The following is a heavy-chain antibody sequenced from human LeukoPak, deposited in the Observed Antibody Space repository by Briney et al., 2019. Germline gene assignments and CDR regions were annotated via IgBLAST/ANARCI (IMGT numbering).Heavy chain of an antibody. CDR3: ARHQESPFDI. CDR2: IYYSGST. V-gene: IGHV4-39*01. J-gene: IGHJ3*02. CDR1: GGSISSSSYY. Sequence: KPSETLSLTCTVSGGSISSSSYYWGWIRQPPGKGLEWIGSIYYSGSTYYNPSLKSRVAISVDTSKNQFSLKLSSVTAADTAVYYCARHQESPFDIWGQGTMVTVSS.